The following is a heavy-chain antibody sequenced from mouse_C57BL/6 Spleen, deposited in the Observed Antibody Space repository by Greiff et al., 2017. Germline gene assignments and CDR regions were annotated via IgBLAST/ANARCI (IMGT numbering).Heavy chain of an antibody. CDR2: ISSGSSTI. Sequence: EVKLVESGGGLVKPGGSLKLSCAASGFTFSDYGMHWVRQAPEKGLEWVAYISSGSSTIYYADTVKGRFTISRDKAKNTLFLQMTSLSSEDTAMYYCSSPTTYYYGSSYGFAYWGQGALVTVSA. D-gene: IGHD1-1*01. CDR3: SSPTTYYYGSSYGFAY. J-gene: IGHJ3*01. CDR1: GFTFSDYG. V-gene: IGHV5-17*01.